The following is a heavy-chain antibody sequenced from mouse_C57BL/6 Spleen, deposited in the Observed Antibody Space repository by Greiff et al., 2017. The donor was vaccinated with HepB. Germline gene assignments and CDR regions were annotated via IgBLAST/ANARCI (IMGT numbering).Heavy chain of an antibody. J-gene: IGHJ2*01. V-gene: IGHV1-59*01. CDR1: GYTFTSYW. CDR3: ARGISGTDY. D-gene: IGHD4-1*01. CDR2: IDPSDSYT. Sequence: QVQLQQSGAELVRPGTSVKLSCKASGYTFTSYWMHWVKQRPGQGLEWIGVIDPSDSYTNYNQKFKGKATLTVDTSSSTAYMQLSSLTSEDSAVYYCARGISGTDYWGQGTTLTVSS.